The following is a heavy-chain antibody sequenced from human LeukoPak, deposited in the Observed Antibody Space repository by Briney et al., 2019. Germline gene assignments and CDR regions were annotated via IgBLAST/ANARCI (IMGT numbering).Heavy chain of an antibody. CDR1: GYTFTSYG. J-gene: IGHJ3*02. D-gene: IGHD3-22*01. V-gene: IGHV7-4-1*02. CDR2: INTNTGHP. Sequence: ASVKVSCKASGYTFTSYGISWVRQAPGQGLEWMGWINTNTGHPRYAQDFTGRFVFSLDTSVSTAYLQISSLEAEDTAVYYCARDHRPPLYYYDSSGFYLRNAYDIWGQGTMVTVSS. CDR3: ARDHRPPLYYYDSSGFYLRNAYDI.